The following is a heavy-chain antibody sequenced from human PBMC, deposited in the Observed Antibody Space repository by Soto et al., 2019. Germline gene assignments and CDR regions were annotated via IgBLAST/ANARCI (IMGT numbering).Heavy chain of an antibody. V-gene: IGHV4-4*02. D-gene: IGHD2-2*01. CDR3: ARGPSSDGYAY. CDR1: GGSISSTNW. J-gene: IGHJ4*02. CDR2: IYHSGST. Sequence: QVQLQESGPGLVKPSGTLSLTCAVSGGSISSTNWWSWVRQPPGKGLEWIGAIYHSGSTNHNPSLNSRDTLAADKSKTQFSLKLSSVTAADTAVYYSARGPSSDGYAYWGQGTLVTVSS.